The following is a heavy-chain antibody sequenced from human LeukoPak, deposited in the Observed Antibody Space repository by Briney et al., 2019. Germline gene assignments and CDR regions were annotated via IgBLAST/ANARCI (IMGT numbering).Heavy chain of an antibody. CDR3: AREPVTPIRSRDGYYFDY. Sequence: PSETLSLTCTVSGVSISSSIYYWGWIRQPPGKGLEWIGSIYYSGSTYYNPSLKSRVTISVDTSKNQYSLKLSSVTAADTAVYYCAREPVTPIRSRDGYYFDYWGQGTLVTVSS. D-gene: IGHD4-11*01. CDR1: GVSISSSIYY. J-gene: IGHJ4*01. CDR2: IYYSGST. V-gene: IGHV4-39*02.